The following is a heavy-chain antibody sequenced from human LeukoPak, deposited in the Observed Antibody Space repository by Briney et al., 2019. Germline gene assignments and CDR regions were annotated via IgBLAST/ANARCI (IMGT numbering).Heavy chain of an antibody. J-gene: IGHJ4*02. CDR1: GFTFSSYA. CDR2: ISGSGGST. Sequence: GGSLRLSCAASGFTFSSYAMSWVRQAPGKGLEWVSAISGSGGSTYYADSVKGRFTISRDISKNTLYLQMNSLRAEDTAVYYCAKGYGSGSYSPGAFDYWGQGTLVTVSS. D-gene: IGHD3-10*01. CDR3: AKGYGSGSYSPGAFDY. V-gene: IGHV3-23*01.